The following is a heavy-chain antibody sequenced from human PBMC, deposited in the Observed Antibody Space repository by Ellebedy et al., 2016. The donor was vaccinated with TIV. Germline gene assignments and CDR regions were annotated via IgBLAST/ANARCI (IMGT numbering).Heavy chain of an antibody. CDR1: GYSFPTYW. Sequence: KVSCKGSGYSFPTYWIGWARQMPGKGLEWMGIYSPSFQGQVTISADKSISTAYLQWSSLKASDTAMYYCARPNMGYYYMDVWGEGTTVTVSS. J-gene: IGHJ6*03. V-gene: IGHV5-51*01. CDR3: ARPNMGYYYMDV. D-gene: IGHD2/OR15-2a*01.